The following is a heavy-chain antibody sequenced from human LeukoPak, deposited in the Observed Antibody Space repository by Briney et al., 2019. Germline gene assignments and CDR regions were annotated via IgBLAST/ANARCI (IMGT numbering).Heavy chain of an antibody. CDR2: IWYDGSNK. D-gene: IGHD3-10*01. CDR3: AKDRVAYYYGSAWFDP. Sequence: GGSLRFSCAASGFTFSSYGMHWVRQAPGKGLEWVAVIWYDGSNKYYADSVKGRFTISRDNSKNTLYLQMNSLRAEDTAVYYCAKDRVAYYYGSAWFDPWGQGTLVTVSS. J-gene: IGHJ5*02. CDR1: GFTFSSYG. V-gene: IGHV3-33*06.